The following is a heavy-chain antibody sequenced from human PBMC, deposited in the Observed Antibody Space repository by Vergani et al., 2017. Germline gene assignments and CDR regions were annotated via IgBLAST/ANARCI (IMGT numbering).Heavy chain of an antibody. D-gene: IGHD2-15*01. Sequence: QVQLMQSGPVMKKPGASAKVSCTASGYIFKNYYMHWLRLAPGQGFQWMGIVNFVTGAATSPQKFEGRITMTRDTSTATFYMDLSSLKYEDTAIYYCARSIGYCTSGSCRPYYFDLWGQGTLVTVSS. CDR1: GYIFKNYY. V-gene: IGHV1-46*02. CDR3: ARSIGYCTSGSCRPYYFDL. J-gene: IGHJ4*02. CDR2: VNFVTGAA.